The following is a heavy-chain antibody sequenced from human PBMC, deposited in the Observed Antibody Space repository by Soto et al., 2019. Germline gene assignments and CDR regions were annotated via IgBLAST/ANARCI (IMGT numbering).Heavy chain of an antibody. CDR2: ISGSGGST. V-gene: IGHV3-23*01. D-gene: IGHD6-6*01. CDR1: GFTFSSYA. J-gene: IGHJ6*02. Sequence: PGGSLRLSCAASGFTFSSYAMSWVRQAPGKGLEWVSAISGSGGSTYYADSVKGRFTISRDNSKNTLYLQMNSLRAEDTAVYYCAKGYSSSSGYYYNGMDVWGHGTTVTVSS. CDR3: AKGYSSSSGYYYNGMDV.